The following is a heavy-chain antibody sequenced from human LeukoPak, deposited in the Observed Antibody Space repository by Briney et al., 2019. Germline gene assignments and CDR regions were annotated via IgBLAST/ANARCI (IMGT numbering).Heavy chain of an antibody. Sequence: SETLSLTCAVYGGSFSGFYWTWIRQPPGKGLEWIREIHHTGSTNYNPSLKTRVTISVDTSKNQFSLNLKSVTAADTAVYYCARGSRPLLPYSFWGQGTLVTVSS. J-gene: IGHJ1*01. D-gene: IGHD3-22*01. CDR2: IHHTGST. V-gene: IGHV4-34*01. CDR1: GGSFSGFY. CDR3: ARGSRPLLPYSF.